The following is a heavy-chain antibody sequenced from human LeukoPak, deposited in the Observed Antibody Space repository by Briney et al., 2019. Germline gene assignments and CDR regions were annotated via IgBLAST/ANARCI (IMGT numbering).Heavy chain of an antibody. Sequence: PSETLSLTCAVSGGSISSSNWWSWVRQPPGKGLEWIGEIYHSGSTNYNPSLKSRVTISVDKSKNQFSLKLSSVTAADTAVYYCARLTGQLVHYYGTDVWGQGTTVTVSS. J-gene: IGHJ6*02. D-gene: IGHD6-13*01. CDR1: GGSISSSNW. CDR3: ARLTGQLVHYYGTDV. CDR2: IYHSGST. V-gene: IGHV4-4*02.